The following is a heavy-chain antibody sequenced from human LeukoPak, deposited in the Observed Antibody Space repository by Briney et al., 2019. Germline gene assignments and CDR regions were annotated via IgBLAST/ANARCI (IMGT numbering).Heavy chain of an antibody. V-gene: IGHV4-59*01. CDR3: ARETFITLVRVNWFDP. CDR2: IYYSGTT. Sequence: SETLSLTCTVSGGSISSYYWSWIRHPPGKGLELIGYIYYSGTTNYNPSLKSRVTISVDTSKNQFSLKLSSVTAADTAVYYCARETFITLVRVNWFDPWGQGTLVTVSS. D-gene: IGHD3-10*01. CDR1: GGSISSYY. J-gene: IGHJ5*02.